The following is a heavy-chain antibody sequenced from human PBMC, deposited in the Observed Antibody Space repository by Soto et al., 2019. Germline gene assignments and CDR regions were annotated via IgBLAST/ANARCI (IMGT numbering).Heavy chain of an antibody. Sequence: EVQLVESGGGLVQPGRSLRLSCVASGFTFDDYAMHWVRQVPGKGLEWVSGISWNGATMGYGDSVKGRFTISRDSSKNTLFLQMDSLRAEDTAVYYCVRPRPSGENYGMDVCGQGTTVTVSS. D-gene: IGHD3-16*01. CDR3: VRPRPSGENYGMDV. V-gene: IGHV3-9*01. CDR2: ISWNGATM. J-gene: IGHJ6*02. CDR1: GFTFDDYA.